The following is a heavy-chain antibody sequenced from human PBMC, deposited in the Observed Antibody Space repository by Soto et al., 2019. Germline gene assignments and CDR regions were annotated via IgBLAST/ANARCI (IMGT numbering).Heavy chain of an antibody. CDR1: GFTFSSYG. CDR3: ARDLKSSGGHDY. D-gene: IGHD6-6*01. J-gene: IGHJ4*02. CDR2: IWYDGSNK. Sequence: GGSLRLSCAASGFTFSSYGMHWVRQAPGKGLEWVAVIWYDGSNKYYADSVKGRFTISRDNSKNTLYLQMNSLRAEDTAVYYCARDLKSSGGHDYWGQGTLVTVSS. V-gene: IGHV3-33*01.